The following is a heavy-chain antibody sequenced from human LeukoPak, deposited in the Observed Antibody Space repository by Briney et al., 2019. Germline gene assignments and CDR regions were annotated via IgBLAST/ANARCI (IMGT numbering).Heavy chain of an antibody. CDR3: TKMGGSYYTGDWYFDL. CDR1: GFTFSNAW. Sequence: PGGSLRLSCAASGFTFSNAWMSWVRQAPGKGLEWVGRIKSKADGGTTDYAAPVKGRFTISRDDSKNTLYLQMNSLKTEDTAVYYCTKMGGSYYTGDWYFDLWGRGTLVTVSS. CDR2: IKSKADGGTT. D-gene: IGHD1-26*01. J-gene: IGHJ2*01. V-gene: IGHV3-15*01.